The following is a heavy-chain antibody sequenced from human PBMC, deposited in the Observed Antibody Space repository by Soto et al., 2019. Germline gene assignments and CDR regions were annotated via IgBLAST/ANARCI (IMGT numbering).Heavy chain of an antibody. CDR1: GFTFSSYA. J-gene: IGHJ6*02. Sequence: GGSMRLSCAASGFTFSSYAMSWVRPTPGKGLEWVSAISGSGGSTYYANSVNGRFTISRDNSKNTLYLQMNSLRAEDTAVYYCAKDMQTYYDFWSGSQNYGMDVWGQGTTVTV. CDR2: ISGSGGST. V-gene: IGHV3-23*01. D-gene: IGHD3-3*01. CDR3: AKDMQTYYDFWSGSQNYGMDV.